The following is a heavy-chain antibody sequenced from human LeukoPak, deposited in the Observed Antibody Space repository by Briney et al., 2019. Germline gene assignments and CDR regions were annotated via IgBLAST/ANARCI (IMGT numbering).Heavy chain of an antibody. D-gene: IGHD6-19*01. CDR1: GYTFSAYY. Sequence: ASVKVSCKASGYTFSAYYMHWVRQAPGQGLEWMGWINPHSGNTNYAQKFQGRVTMTRDTSISTAYMELSRLRSDDTAVYFCAREKRVAGSRGGFDPWGQGTLVTVSS. J-gene: IGHJ5*02. CDR2: INPHSGNT. CDR3: AREKRVAGSRGGFDP. V-gene: IGHV1-2*02.